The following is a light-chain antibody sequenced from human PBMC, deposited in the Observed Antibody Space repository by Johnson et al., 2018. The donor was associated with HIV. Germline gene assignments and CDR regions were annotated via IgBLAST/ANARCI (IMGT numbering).Light chain of an antibody. J-gene: IGLJ1*01. Sequence: QSVLTQSPSVSAAPGQKVTISCSGSSSNIGNNYVSWYQQVPGTAPKLLIYENNKRPSGIPDRFSGSKSGPSATLAIAGLQPGDEADYYCGTWDNSLSTGGVFGTGTKVTVL. CDR2: ENN. V-gene: IGLV1-51*02. CDR3: GTWDNSLSTGGV. CDR1: SSNIGNNY.